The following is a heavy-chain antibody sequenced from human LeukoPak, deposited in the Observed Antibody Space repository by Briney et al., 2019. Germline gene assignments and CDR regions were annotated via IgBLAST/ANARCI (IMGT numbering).Heavy chain of an antibody. CDR3: ARDRVELNWFDP. D-gene: IGHD3-3*01. CDR1: GDSVSSNSAA. J-gene: IGHJ5*02. V-gene: IGHV6-1*01. Sequence: LSLTCAXSGDSVSSNSAAWNWIRQSPWRGLEWLGRTYYRSKWYNDYAVSLRSRITINPDTSKNQFSLQLNSVTPEDTAVYYCARDRVELNWFDPWGQGTLVTVSS. CDR2: TYYRSKWYN.